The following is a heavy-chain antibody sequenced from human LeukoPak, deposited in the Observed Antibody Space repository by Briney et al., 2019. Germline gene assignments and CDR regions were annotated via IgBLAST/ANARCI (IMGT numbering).Heavy chain of an antibody. CDR2: ISSSSSYI. D-gene: IGHD2-2*01. V-gene: IGHV3-21*01. CDR1: GFTFSSYS. Sequence: GGSLRLSCAASGFTFSSYSMNWVRQAPGEGLEWVSSISSSSSYIYYADSVKGRFTISRDNAKNSLYLQMNSLRAEDTAVYYCARASVVPAATESDYWGQGTLVTVSS. CDR3: ARASVVPAATESDY. J-gene: IGHJ4*02.